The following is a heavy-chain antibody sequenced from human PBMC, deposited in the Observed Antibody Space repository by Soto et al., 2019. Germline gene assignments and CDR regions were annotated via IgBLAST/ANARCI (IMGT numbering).Heavy chain of an antibody. D-gene: IGHD6-13*01. CDR1: GFTFSSYG. V-gene: IGHV3-33*01. CDR2: IWYDGSNK. J-gene: IGHJ6*02. Sequence: GGSLRLSCAASGFTFSSYGMHWVRQAPGKGLEWVAVIWYDGSNKYYADSVKGRFTISRDNSKNTLYLQMNSLRAEDTAVYYRARAHYSSSWYSRAIYYYYGMDVWGQGTTVTVSS. CDR3: ARAHYSSSWYSRAIYYYYGMDV.